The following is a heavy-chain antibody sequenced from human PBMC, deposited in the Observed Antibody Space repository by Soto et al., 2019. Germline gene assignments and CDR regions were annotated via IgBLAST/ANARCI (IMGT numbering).Heavy chain of an antibody. CDR1: GFSFNLYA. CDR3: SRSVYYYDTEEYLDS. Sequence: QVQLVESGGGVVQPGGSLRLSCAASGFSFNLYAMHWVRQAPGKGLEWVAVISYEGGNRFYADSVKGRFTISRDNSRNKIYLHMDKLRAEYTAVYYCSRSVYYYDTEEYLDSWGKGTLLTVSS. J-gene: IGHJ4*02. D-gene: IGHD3-22*01. V-gene: IGHV3-30-3*01. CDR2: ISYEGGNR.